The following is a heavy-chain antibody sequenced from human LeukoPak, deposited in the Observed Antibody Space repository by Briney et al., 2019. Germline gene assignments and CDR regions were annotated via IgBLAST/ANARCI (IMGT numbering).Heavy chain of an antibody. CDR2: IYYSGST. J-gene: IGHJ6*03. Sequence: SETLSLTCTVSGGSISSSSYYWGWIRQPPGKGLEWIGSIYYSGSTYYNPSLKRRVTISVDTSKNQFSLKLSSVTAADTAVYYCARDNHYYYYMDVWGKGTTVTVSS. CDR3: ARDNHYYYYMDV. D-gene: IGHD1-14*01. V-gene: IGHV4-39*07. CDR1: GGSISSSSYY.